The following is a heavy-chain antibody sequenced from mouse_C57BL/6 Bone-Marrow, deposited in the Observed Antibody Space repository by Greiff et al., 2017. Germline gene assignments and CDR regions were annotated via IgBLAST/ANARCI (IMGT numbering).Heavy chain of an antibody. CDR2: IDPANGNT. J-gene: IGHJ3*01. D-gene: IGHD2-5*01. V-gene: IGHV14-3*01. CDR3: AMAYYSNYAWFAY. CDR1: GFNIKNTY. Sequence: VQLQQSVAELVRPGASVKLSCTASGFNIKNTYMHWVKQRPEQGLEWIGRIDPANGNTKYAPKFQGKATITADTSSNTASLQLSSLTSEDTAIYDCAMAYYSNYAWFAYWGQGTMVTVSA.